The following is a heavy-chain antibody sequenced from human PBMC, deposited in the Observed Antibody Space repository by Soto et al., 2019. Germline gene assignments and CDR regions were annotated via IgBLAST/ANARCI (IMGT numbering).Heavy chain of an antibody. J-gene: IGHJ6*02. CDR3: ASSYSNYALIDYYYYGMDV. V-gene: IGHV1-3*01. Sequence: ASVKVSCKASGYTFTSYAMHWVRQAPGQRLEWMGWINAGNGNTKYSQKFQGRVTITRDTSASTAYMELSSLRSEDTAVYYCASSYSNYALIDYYYYGMDVWGRGTTVTVSS. D-gene: IGHD4-4*01. CDR1: GYTFTSYA. CDR2: INAGNGNT.